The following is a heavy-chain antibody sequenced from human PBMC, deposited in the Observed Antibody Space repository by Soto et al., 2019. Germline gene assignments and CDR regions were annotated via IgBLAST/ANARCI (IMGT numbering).Heavy chain of an antibody. D-gene: IGHD3-22*01. Sequence: SLGLSCAASGFTLSSYAMSWVRQAPGKGLEWVSAISGSGGSTYYADSVKGRFTISRDNSKNTLYLQMNSLRAEDTAVYYCAKDAPHYYDSSGYPDYWGQGTLVTVSS. CDR2: ISGSGGST. J-gene: IGHJ4*02. CDR1: GFTLSSYA. V-gene: IGHV3-23*01. CDR3: AKDAPHYYDSSGYPDY.